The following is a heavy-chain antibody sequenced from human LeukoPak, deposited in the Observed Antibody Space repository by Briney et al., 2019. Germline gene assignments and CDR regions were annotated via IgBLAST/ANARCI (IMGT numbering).Heavy chain of an antibody. Sequence: ASVKVSCKASGYTFTSYGISWVRQAPGQGLEWMGWISAYNGNTNYAQKLQGRVTTTTDTSTSTAYMELRSLRSDDTAVYYCARALLRFLEWSIDYWGQGTLVTVSS. CDR2: ISAYNGNT. D-gene: IGHD3-3*01. CDR1: GYTFTSYG. CDR3: ARALLRFLEWSIDY. V-gene: IGHV1-18*01. J-gene: IGHJ4*02.